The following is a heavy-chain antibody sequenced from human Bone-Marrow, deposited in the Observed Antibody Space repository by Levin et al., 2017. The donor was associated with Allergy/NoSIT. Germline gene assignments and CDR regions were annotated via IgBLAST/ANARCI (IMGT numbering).Heavy chain of an antibody. CDR2: IDTEGDT. Sequence: GGSLRLSCAASGFTFRTYDMHWVRQPQGKGLEWVSSIDTEGDTYYPVSVKGRFTISRENAKNSLYLQMNSLRAGDTAVYYCARVGYGIDVWGRGTTVIVSS. CDR1: GFTFRTYD. J-gene: IGHJ6*02. CDR3: ARVGYGIDV. V-gene: IGHV3-13*01.